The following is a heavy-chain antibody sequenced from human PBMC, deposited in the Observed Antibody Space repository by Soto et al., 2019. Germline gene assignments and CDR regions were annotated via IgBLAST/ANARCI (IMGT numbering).Heavy chain of an antibody. V-gene: IGHV3-30-3*01. CDR2: ISYDGSNK. CDR1: GFTFSSYA. J-gene: IGHJ6*02. D-gene: IGHD3-3*01. Sequence: QVQLVESGGGVVQPGRSLRLSCAASGFTFSSYAMHWVRQAPGKGLEWVAVISYDGSNKYYADSVKGRFTISRDNSKNTLYLQMISLRAEDTAVYYCARVARFLEWLLYSYYYYGMDVWGQGTTVTVSS. CDR3: ARVARFLEWLLYSYYYYGMDV.